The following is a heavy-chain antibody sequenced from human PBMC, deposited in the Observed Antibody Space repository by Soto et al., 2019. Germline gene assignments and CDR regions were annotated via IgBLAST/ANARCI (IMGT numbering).Heavy chain of an antibody. J-gene: IGHJ4*02. Sequence: GGSLRLSCTASGFTFRNCWMSWVRQAPGKGLEWVANIKEDGSDKFYVDSVKGRFTISRDNSKSTLYLQMNSLRAEDSAVYYCVKGGSSSARYFDYWGQGTLVTVSS. D-gene: IGHD6-6*01. CDR2: IKEDGSDK. CDR3: VKGGSSSARYFDY. CDR1: GFTFRNCW. V-gene: IGHV3-7*02.